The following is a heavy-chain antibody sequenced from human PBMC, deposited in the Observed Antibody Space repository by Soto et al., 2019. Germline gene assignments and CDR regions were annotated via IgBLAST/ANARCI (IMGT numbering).Heavy chain of an antibody. V-gene: IGHV4-31*03. CDR3: ARDRVGATAGMDV. D-gene: IGHD1-26*01. CDR2: IYYSGST. CDR1: GGSISSGGYY. J-gene: IGHJ6*02. Sequence: PSETLSLTCTVSGGSISSGGYYWSWIRQHPGKGLEWIGYIYYSGSTYYNPSLKSRVTISVDTSKNQFSLKLSSVTAADTAVYYCARDRVGATAGMDVWGQGNLGHRLL.